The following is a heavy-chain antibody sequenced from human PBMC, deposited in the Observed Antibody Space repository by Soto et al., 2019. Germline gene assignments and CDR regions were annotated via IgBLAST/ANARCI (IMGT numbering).Heavy chain of an antibody. CDR3: ARVVRWELLRYWFDP. V-gene: IGHV1-18*01. D-gene: IGHD1-26*01. CDR1: GYTFTSYG. J-gene: IGHJ5*02. Sequence: ASVKVSCKASGYTFTSYGISWVRQAPGQGLEWMGWISAYNGNTNYAQKLQGRVTMTTDTSTSTAYMELRSLRSDDTAVYYCARVVRWELLRYWFDPWGQGTLVTVSS. CDR2: ISAYNGNT.